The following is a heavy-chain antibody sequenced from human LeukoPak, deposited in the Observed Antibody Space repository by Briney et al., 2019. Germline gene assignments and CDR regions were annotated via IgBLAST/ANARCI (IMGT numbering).Heavy chain of an antibody. V-gene: IGHV4-34*01. CDR1: GGSFSGYY. Sequence: SETPSLTCAVYGGSFSGYYWSWIRQPPGKGLEWIGEINHSGSTNYNPSLKTRVTISVDTSKNHFSLKLSSVTAADTAVYYCARDSGYDFWSGYHHFDYWGQGTLVTVSS. J-gene: IGHJ4*02. D-gene: IGHD3-3*01. CDR2: INHSGST. CDR3: ARDSGYDFWSGYHHFDY.